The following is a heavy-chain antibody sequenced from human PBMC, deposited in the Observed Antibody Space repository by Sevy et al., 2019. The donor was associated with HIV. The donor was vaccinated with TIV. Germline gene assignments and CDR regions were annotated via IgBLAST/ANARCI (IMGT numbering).Heavy chain of an antibody. CDR2: ISGRRNYI. Sequence: GGSLRLSCAASGITFSSYTMNWVRQAPGKGLEWVASISGRRNYIYYAASVKGRFTVSRDNHKNSLYLQMNSLRVEDTAVYYCLRVATTDYYDSSGYAGAWKWFDPWGQGTQVTVSS. D-gene: IGHD3-22*01. CDR3: LRVATTDYYDSSGYAGAWKWFDP. CDR1: GITFSSYT. J-gene: IGHJ5*02. V-gene: IGHV3-21*06.